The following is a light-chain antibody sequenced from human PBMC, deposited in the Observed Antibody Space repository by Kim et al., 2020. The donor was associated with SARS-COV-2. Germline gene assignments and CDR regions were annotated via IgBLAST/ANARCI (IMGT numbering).Light chain of an antibody. J-gene: IGLJ2*01. Sequence: GHSITLSCTGTSSDVGTYNLVSWYQQHPGKAPKLMIYEVNKRPSGVSNRFSGSKSGNTASLTISGLQAEDEADYYCCSYAGSSTLVFGGGTQLTVL. CDR1: SSDVGTYNL. V-gene: IGLV2-23*02. CDR2: EVN. CDR3: CSYAGSSTLV.